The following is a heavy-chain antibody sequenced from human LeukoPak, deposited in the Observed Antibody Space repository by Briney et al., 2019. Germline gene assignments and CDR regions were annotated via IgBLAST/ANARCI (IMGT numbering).Heavy chain of an antibody. CDR3: ATYCSGGSCYSPRGFQH. V-gene: IGHV3-30*03. J-gene: IGHJ1*01. CDR1: GFTFSSYG. D-gene: IGHD2-15*01. Sequence: GGSLRLSCAASGFTFSSYGMHWVRQAPDKGLEWVAIISNDGSHKYYADSVKGRFTISRDNSKNTLYLQMNSLRAEDTAVYYCATYCSGGSCYSPRGFQHWGQGTLVTVSS. CDR2: ISNDGSHK.